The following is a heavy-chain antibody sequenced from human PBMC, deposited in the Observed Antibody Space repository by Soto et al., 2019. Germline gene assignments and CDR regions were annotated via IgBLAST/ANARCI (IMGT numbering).Heavy chain of an antibody. D-gene: IGHD6-19*01. J-gene: IGHJ4*02. V-gene: IGHV4-39*01. CDR2: IYYSGST. CDR3: ARPLDHPYSSGWYDY. CDR1: GGSISSSSYY. Sequence: QLQLQESGPGLVKPSETLPLTCTVSGGSISSSSYYWGWIRQPPGKGLEWIGSIYYSGSTYYNPSLKSRVTISVDTSKNQFSLKLSSVTAADTAVYYCARPLDHPYSSGWYDYWGQGTLVTVSS.